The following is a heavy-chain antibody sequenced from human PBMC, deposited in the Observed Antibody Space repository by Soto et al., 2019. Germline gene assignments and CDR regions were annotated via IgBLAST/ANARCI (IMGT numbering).Heavy chain of an antibody. CDR3: ATDYGVYVGAFHI. CDR2: IYNSGTT. J-gene: IGHJ3*02. CDR1: GGSISSYY. V-gene: IGHV4-59*01. D-gene: IGHD4-17*01. Sequence: SETLSLTCSVSGGSISSYYWSWIRQSPGKGLEWITHIYNSGTTNYNPSLRSRVTISVDKSKNQFSLKLSSVTAADTAVYYCATDYGVYVGAFHIWGRGTMVTVSS.